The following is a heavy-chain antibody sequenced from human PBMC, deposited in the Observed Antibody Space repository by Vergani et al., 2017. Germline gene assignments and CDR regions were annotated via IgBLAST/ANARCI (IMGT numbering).Heavy chain of an antibody. J-gene: IGHJ6*02. CDR3: ARDRVDIVATTTYYYYYYGMDV. V-gene: IGHV3-53*04. D-gene: IGHD5-12*01. CDR1: GFTVSSNY. Sequence: EVQPVESGGGLVKPGGSLRLSCAASGFTVSSNYMSWVRQAPGKGLEWVSVIYSGGSTYYADSVKGRFTISRHNSKNTLYLQMNSLRAEDTAVYYCARDRVDIVATTTYYYYYYGMDVWGQGTTVTVSS. CDR2: IYSGGST.